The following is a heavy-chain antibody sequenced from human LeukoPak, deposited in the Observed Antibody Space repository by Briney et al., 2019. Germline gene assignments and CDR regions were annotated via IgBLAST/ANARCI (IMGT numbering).Heavy chain of an antibody. J-gene: IGHJ4*02. D-gene: IGHD5-24*01. CDR1: GGTFSSYA. CDR3: ASRDGYNYDRTLDY. V-gene: IGHV1-69*13. Sequence: SVKASCKASGGTFSSYAISWVRQAPGQGLEWMGGIIPIFGTANYAQKFQGRVTITADESTSTAYMELSSLRSEDTAVYYCASRDGYNYDRTLDYWGQGTLVTVSS. CDR2: IIPIFGTA.